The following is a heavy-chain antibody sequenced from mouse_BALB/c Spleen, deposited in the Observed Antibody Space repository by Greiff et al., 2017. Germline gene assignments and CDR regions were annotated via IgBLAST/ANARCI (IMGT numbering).Heavy chain of an antibody. CDR1: GDSITSCY. CDR2: ISYSGST. V-gene: IGHV3-8*02. CDR3: ARYRGYDGAMDY. J-gene: IGHJ4*01. Sequence: EVKLQQSGPSLVKPSQTLSLTCSVTGDSITSCYWNWIRKFPGNKLEYMGYISYSGSTYYNPSLKSRISITRDTSKNQYYLQLNSVTTEDTATYYCARYRGYDGAMDYWGQGTSVTVSS. D-gene: IGHD2-14*01.